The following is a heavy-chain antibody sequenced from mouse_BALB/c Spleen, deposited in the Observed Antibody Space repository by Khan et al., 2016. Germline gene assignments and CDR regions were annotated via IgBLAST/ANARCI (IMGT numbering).Heavy chain of an antibody. CDR3: ARHYDYGGGFAY. D-gene: IGHD2-4*01. CDR1: GFDFSRYW. CDR2: INPDSSTI. V-gene: IGHV4-1*02. Sequence: EVQLVESGGGLVQPGGSLKLSCAASGFDFSRYWMSWVRQAPGKGLEWIGDINPDSSTINYTPSLKDKFIISRDNAKNTLYLQMSKVRSEDTALYYCARHYDYGGGFAYWGQGTLVTVSA. J-gene: IGHJ3*01.